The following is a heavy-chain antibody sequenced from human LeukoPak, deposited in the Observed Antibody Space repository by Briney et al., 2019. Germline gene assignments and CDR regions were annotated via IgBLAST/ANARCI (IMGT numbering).Heavy chain of an antibody. J-gene: IGHJ4*02. CDR3: AKNRAGDYADY. CDR1: GYTFTDYY. Sequence: GASVKISCNASGYTFTDYYVHLVRQAPGQGLEWMGRISPNSGGTNYAQKFRGRLTVTRDTSISTAYMELSSLRSDDTAVYYCAKNRAGDYADYWGQGTLVTVSS. V-gene: IGHV1-2*06. D-gene: IGHD4-17*01. CDR2: ISPNSGGT.